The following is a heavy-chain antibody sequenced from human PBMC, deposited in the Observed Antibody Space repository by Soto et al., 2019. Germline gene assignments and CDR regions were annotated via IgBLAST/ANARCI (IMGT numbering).Heavy chain of an antibody. D-gene: IGHD6-19*01. CDR2: ISAYNGNT. CDR3: AGYGAVAPGWFDP. Sequence: ASVKVSCKASGYTFTGYYMHWVRQAPGQGLEWMGWISAYNGNTNYAQKLQGRVTMTTDTSTSTAYMELRSLRSDDTAVYYCAGYGAVAPGWFDPWGQGTLVTVSS. CDR1: GYTFTGYY. V-gene: IGHV1-18*04. J-gene: IGHJ5*02.